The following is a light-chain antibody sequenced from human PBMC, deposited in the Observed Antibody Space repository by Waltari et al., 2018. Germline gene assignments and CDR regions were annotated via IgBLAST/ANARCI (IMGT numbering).Light chain of an antibody. V-gene: IGKV2-30*01. CDR1: HSLVYSDGNTY. J-gene: IGKJ2*01. CDR2: KVS. CDR3: QQYNSFPYT. Sequence: DVVMTQSPLSLPVTLGQPASISCRASHSLVYSDGNTYLNWFHQRPGQSPRRLIYKVSNRDSGVPSKFSGSGSGTDFTLTISSLQPEDFATYYCQQYNSFPYTFGQGTKLEIQ.